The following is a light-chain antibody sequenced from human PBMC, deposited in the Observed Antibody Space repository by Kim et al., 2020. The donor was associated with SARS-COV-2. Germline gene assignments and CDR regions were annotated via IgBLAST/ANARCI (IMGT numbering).Light chain of an antibody. V-gene: IGLV2-11*01. J-gene: IGLJ2*01. Sequence: QSVTISCTGTSSDVGGYNHVSWYQQHPGKAPKLMIYDVSKRPSGVPDRFSGSKSGNTASLTISGLQAEDEADYYCCSYAGSYGVVFGGGTQLTVL. CDR2: DVS. CDR1: SSDVGGYNH. CDR3: CSYAGSYGVV.